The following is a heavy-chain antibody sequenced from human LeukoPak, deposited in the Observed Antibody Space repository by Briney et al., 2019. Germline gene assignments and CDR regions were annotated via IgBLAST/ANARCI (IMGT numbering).Heavy chain of an antibody. Sequence: SETLSLTCTVSGGSISSGGYYWSWIRQHPGKGLEWIEYIYYSGSTYYNPSLKSRVTISVDTSKNQFSLKLSSVTAADTAVYYCARGGTVTIVRYWGQGTLVTVSS. CDR1: GGSISSGGYY. D-gene: IGHD4-17*01. CDR2: IYYSGST. J-gene: IGHJ4*02. CDR3: ARGGTVTIVRY. V-gene: IGHV4-31*03.